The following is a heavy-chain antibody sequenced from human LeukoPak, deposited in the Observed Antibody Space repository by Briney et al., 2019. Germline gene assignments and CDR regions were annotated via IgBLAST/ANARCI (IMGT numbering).Heavy chain of an antibody. CDR3: ARDITGSFDY. CDR2: IYYSGST. V-gene: IGHV4-39*07. Sequence: SETLSLTCTVSSGSINSGSYYWGWIRQPPGKGLEWIGSIYYSGSTYYNPSLKSRVTISVDTSKNQFSLKLSSVTAADTAVYYCARDITGSFDYWGQGNLVTVSS. CDR1: SGSINSGSYY. D-gene: IGHD1-14*01. J-gene: IGHJ4*02.